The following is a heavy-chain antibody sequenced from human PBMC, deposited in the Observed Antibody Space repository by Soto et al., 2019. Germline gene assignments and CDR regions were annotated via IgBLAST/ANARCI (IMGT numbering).Heavy chain of an antibody. V-gene: IGHV4-30-4*01. Sequence: QVQLQESGPGLVKPSQTLSLTCTVSGGSISSGDSFWNWIRQSPGKGLEWFGYIYDSGYTFYNPSLQSRVSMSVATSKHQFSLKLTSVTAADTAVYYRAADRGNSSNWQLDFWGQGKLVHVSS. J-gene: IGHJ4*02. CDR2: IYDSGYT. CDR1: GGSISSGDSF. CDR3: AADRGNSSNWQLDF. D-gene: IGHD6-13*01.